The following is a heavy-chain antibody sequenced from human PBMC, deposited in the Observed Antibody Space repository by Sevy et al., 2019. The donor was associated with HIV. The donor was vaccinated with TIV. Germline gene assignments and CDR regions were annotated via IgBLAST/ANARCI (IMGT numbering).Heavy chain of an antibody. Sequence: GGSLRLSCAASGFTFSSYAMSWVRQAPGKGLEWVSAISGSASSTYYADSVKGRFTISRDSAKKSVYLQMNSPRVEDTAVYYCARDGGYSDYGMDLWGQGTTVTVSS. CDR2: ISGSASST. V-gene: IGHV3-23*01. J-gene: IGHJ6*02. D-gene: IGHD2-15*01. CDR1: GFTFSSYA. CDR3: ARDGGYSDYGMDL.